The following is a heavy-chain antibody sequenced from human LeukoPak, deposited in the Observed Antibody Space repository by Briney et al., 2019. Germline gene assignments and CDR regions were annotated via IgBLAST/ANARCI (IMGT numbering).Heavy chain of an antibody. CDR1: GGSTSSYY. Sequence: KPSETLSLTCTVSGGSTSSYYWSWLRQPPGKGLEWIGYIYYSGSSNYNPSLKSRVTMLVDTSKNQFSLKLNSVTAADTAVYYCARHGTIAAAGYFDYWGQGSLVTVSS. J-gene: IGHJ4*02. CDR3: ARHGTIAAAGYFDY. CDR2: IYYSGSS. V-gene: IGHV4-59*01. D-gene: IGHD6-13*01.